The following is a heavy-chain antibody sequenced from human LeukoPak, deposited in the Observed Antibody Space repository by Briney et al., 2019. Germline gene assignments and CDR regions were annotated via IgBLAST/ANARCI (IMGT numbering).Heavy chain of an antibody. Sequence: ASVKVSCKASAYTFTNYYIHWLRQAPGQGLEWMGRIDPSGDSTNYAQKLQGRVTMTTDTSTSTAYMELRSLRSDDTAVYYCAIKITMVRGVIGDFDYWGQGTLVTVSS. CDR1: AYTFTNYY. J-gene: IGHJ4*02. D-gene: IGHD3-10*01. CDR3: AIKITMVRGVIGDFDY. CDR2: IDPSGDST. V-gene: IGHV1-46*01.